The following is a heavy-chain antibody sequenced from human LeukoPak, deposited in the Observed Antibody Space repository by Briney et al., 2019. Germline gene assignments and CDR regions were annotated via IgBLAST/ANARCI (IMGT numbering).Heavy chain of an antibody. V-gene: IGHV3-30*03. Sequence: GGSQRLSCAASGFTFSSYGMHWVRQAPGKGLKWVAVISHDGTNKYYADSVKGRLTVSRDNSKNTLYLQMNSLRPEDTAVYYCARTGDPLYYYGSGSYPKAGGPPDYWGQGTLVTVSS. D-gene: IGHD3-10*01. J-gene: IGHJ4*02. CDR3: ARTGDPLYYYGSGSYPKAGGPPDY. CDR2: ISHDGTNK. CDR1: GFTFSSYG.